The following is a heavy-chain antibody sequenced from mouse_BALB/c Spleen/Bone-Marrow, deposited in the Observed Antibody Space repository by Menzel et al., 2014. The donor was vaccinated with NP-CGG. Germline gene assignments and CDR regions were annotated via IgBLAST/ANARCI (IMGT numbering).Heavy chain of an antibody. CDR2: ISIGSTAI. V-gene: IGHV5-17*02. CDR1: GFTFSSFG. D-gene: IGHD4-1*01. J-gene: IGHJ1*01. CDR3: ARGGNWDDFDV. Sequence: EVMLVESGGGLVQPGGSRKLSCAASGFTFSSFGMHWVRQAPEKGLEWVAYISIGSTAICYADTVKGRFTISRDNPKNTLFLQMTSLRSEDTAMYYCARGGNWDDFDVWGAGTTVTVSS.